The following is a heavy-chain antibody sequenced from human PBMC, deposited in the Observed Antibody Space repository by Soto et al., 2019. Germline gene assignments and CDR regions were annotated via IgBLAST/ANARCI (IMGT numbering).Heavy chain of an antibody. J-gene: IGHJ4*02. CDR1: GYTFTSYD. CDR3: ARGISYDYIWGSYRYSSSQFDY. Sequence: QVQLVQTGAEVKKPGASVKVSCKASGYTFTSYDINWVRQATGQGLEWMGWMNPNSGNTGYAQKFQGRVTMTRNTSISTAYMELSSLRSEDTAVYYCARGISYDYIWGSYRYSSSQFDYWGQGTLVTVSS. V-gene: IGHV1-8*01. CDR2: MNPNSGNT. D-gene: IGHD3-16*02.